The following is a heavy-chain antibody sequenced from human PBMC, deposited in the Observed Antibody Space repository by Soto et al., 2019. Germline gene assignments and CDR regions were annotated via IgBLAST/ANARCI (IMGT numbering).Heavy chain of an antibody. Sequence: QVQLQESGPGLVKHSETLSLTCTVSGGSISSYYWSWIRQPPGKGLEWIGYIYYSGSTNYNPSLKSRVTISVDTSKNQFSLKLSSVTAADTAVYYCARHWGFWADYWGQGTLVTVSS. CDR1: GGSISSYY. V-gene: IGHV4-59*08. CDR3: ARHWGFWADY. CDR2: IYYSGST. J-gene: IGHJ4*02. D-gene: IGHD3-16*01.